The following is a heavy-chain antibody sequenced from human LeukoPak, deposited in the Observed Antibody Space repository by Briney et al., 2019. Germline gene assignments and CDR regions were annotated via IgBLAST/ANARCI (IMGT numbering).Heavy chain of an antibody. CDR1: DGSFSGYY. CDR3: ARGLNDSWTGENY. CDR2: INHSGST. J-gene: IGHJ4*02. D-gene: IGHD3-3*01. Sequence: SETLSLTCAVYDGSFSGYYWSWIRQPPEKGLEWLGEINHSGSTNYNPSLKSRVTISLDTSKSQFSLKVRYVTAADTAVYYCARGLNDSWTGENYWGQGTLVTVSS. V-gene: IGHV4-34*01.